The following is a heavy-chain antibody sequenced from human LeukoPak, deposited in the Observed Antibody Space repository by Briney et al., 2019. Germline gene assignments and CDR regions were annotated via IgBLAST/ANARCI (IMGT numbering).Heavy chain of an antibody. V-gene: IGHV3-21*01. J-gene: IGHJ6*03. Sequence: MAGGSLRLSCEASGFSFSSYNMDWVRQTPGKGLEWISSITTGSSYTFYADSVKGRFTISRDNARNSLYLQMNSLTAEDTAVYYCARDPYSGAYGDTYYYFMDVWGKGTTVTISS. CDR1: GFSFSSYN. CDR2: ITTGSSYT. CDR3: ARDPYSGAYGDTYYYFMDV. D-gene: IGHD1-26*01.